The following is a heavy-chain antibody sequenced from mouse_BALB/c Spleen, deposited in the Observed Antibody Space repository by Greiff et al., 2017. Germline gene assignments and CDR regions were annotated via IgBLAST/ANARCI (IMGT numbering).Heavy chain of an antibody. CDR1: GYTFTDYA. Sequence: QVQLQQSGAELVRPGVSVKISCKGSGYTFTDYAMHWVKQSHAKSLEWIGVISTYYGDASYNQKFKGKATMTVDKSSSTAYMELARLTSEDSAIYYCARSYYGNYVVAMDYWGQGTSVTVSS. J-gene: IGHJ4*01. D-gene: IGHD2-10*01. CDR3: ARSYYGNYVVAMDY. V-gene: IGHV1S137*01. CDR2: ISTYYGDA.